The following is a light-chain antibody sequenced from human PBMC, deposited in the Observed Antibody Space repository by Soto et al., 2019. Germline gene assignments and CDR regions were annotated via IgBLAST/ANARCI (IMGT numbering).Light chain of an antibody. Sequence: VLTQSTATLSVSPGERATLSCRASQSVSSSLAWYQQKPGQAPRLLIYDASNRATGIPARFSGSVSGTDFTLTISSLDPEDFAVYYCQQRSNWPRPFGQGTKVAIK. CDR2: DAS. CDR1: QSVSSS. V-gene: IGKV3-11*01. CDR3: QQRSNWPRP. J-gene: IGKJ1*01.